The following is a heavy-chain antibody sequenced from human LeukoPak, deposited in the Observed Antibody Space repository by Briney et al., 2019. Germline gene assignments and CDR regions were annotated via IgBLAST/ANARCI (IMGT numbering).Heavy chain of an antibody. CDR2: ISSGGGVT. V-gene: IGHV3-48*02. Sequence: PGGSLRLSCGASDFSFRTYSMIWARQTPGTGLEWISYISSGGGVTHYAESVKGRFSISRDNAKNSLFLQMSRLKDEDTAVYYCARVGVGDWGSVWDHWGQGVRVTVSS. CDR1: DFSFRTYS. D-gene: IGHD3-16*01. J-gene: IGHJ4*02. CDR3: ARVGVGDWGSVWDH.